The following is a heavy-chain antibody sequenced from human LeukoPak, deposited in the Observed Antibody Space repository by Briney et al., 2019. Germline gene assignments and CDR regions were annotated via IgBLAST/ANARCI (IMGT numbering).Heavy chain of an antibody. CDR3: ARVGGNVDY. J-gene: IGHJ4*02. CDR1: GGSISSYY. V-gene: IGHV4-59*01. Sequence: KPSETLSLTCTVSGGSISSYYWSWIRQPPGKGLEWIGYIYYSGSTYYDPSLKSRVTISVDTSKNQFSLKLSSVTAADTAVYYCARVGGNVDYWGQGTLVTVSS. CDR2: IYYSGST. D-gene: IGHD4-23*01.